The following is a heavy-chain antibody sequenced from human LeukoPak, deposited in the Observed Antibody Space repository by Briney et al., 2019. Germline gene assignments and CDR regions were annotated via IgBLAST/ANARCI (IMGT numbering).Heavy chain of an antibody. D-gene: IGHD2-2*01. CDR3: ARVVEYQLLRNYFCYMDV. CDR1: GYTFTTYG. V-gene: IGHV1-18*01. J-gene: IGHJ6*03. CDR2: ISPYNGNT. Sequence: ASVKVSCKASGYTFTTYGISWVRQAPGQGLEWMGWISPYNGNTNSAQKLQGRVTMTTDTPTSTAYMELRSLRSDDTAVYYCARVVEYQLLRNYFCYMDVWGKGTTVTVSS.